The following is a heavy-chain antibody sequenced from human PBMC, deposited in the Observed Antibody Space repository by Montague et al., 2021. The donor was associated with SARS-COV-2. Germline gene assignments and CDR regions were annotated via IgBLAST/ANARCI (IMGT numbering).Heavy chain of an antibody. J-gene: IGHJ4*02. D-gene: IGHD3-10*01. Sequence: SLSLSCSASGFTFSSYAMHWVRQAPGKGLEWVAVISYDGSNKYYADSVKGRFTISRDNSKNTLYLQMNSLRAEDTAVYYCAGGLLWFGELFYWGQGTLVTVSS. CDR2: ISYDGSNK. V-gene: IGHV3-30-3*01. CDR1: GFTFSSYA. CDR3: AGGLLWFGELFY.